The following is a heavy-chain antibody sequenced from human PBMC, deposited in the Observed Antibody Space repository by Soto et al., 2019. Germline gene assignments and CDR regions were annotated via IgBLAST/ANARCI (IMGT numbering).Heavy chain of an antibody. CDR3: ARGRYGDY. CDR1: GYTFTSYG. CDR2: ISAHNGNT. V-gene: IGHV1-18*01. Sequence: QVHLVQSGAEVKKPGASVKVSCKASGYTFTSYGITWVRQAPGQGLERMGWISAHNGNTDYAQKLQGRVIVTRDTSTSTAYMELRSLISDDTAVYYCARGRYGDYWGQGALVTVSS. D-gene: IGHD1-1*01. J-gene: IGHJ4*02.